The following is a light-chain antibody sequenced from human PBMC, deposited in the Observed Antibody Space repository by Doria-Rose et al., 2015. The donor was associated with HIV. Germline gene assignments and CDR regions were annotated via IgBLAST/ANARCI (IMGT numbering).Light chain of an antibody. CDR3: HQYGTSWT. J-gene: IGKJ1*01. V-gene: IGKV3-20*01. CDR2: DGS. Sequence: TQSPGTLSLSPGERATLSCRASQSFSSTYLAWYQQKPGQAPSLLIYDGSTRATGITDRFGASGSGTDFTLTISRLEPEDFALYYCHQYGTSWTFGQGTKVEI. CDR1: QSFSSTY.